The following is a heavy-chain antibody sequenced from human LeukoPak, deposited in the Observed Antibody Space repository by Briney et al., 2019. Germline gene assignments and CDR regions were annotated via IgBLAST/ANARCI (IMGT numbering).Heavy chain of an antibody. V-gene: IGHV4-4*07. D-gene: IGHD6-19*01. CDR2: IHTSGST. CDR1: GDSISTYY. Sequence: SETLSLTCTVSGDSISTYYWTWIRQSAGKGLEWIGRIHTSGSTDYNPSLRSRVTMSVDTSKTQFSLKVSSVTAAGTGVYYCARAPEFSSGWLLDYWGQGSLVTVSS. CDR3: ARAPEFSSGWLLDY. J-gene: IGHJ4*02.